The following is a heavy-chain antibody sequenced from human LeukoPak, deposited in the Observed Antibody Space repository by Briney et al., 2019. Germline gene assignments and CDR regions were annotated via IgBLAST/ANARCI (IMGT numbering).Heavy chain of an antibody. V-gene: IGHV3-9*01. CDR1: GFTFDDYA. J-gene: IGHJ4*02. CDR3: VIGYSSHWQYFFDY. Sequence: GGSLRLSCAASGFTFDDYAMHWVRQAPGKGLEWVSGISWNSRSVGDADSLEGRFTVSRDNAKNSLYLQMNSLRADDTALYYCVIGYSSHWQYFFDYWGQGTLVTVSS. D-gene: IGHD6-19*01. CDR2: ISWNSRSV.